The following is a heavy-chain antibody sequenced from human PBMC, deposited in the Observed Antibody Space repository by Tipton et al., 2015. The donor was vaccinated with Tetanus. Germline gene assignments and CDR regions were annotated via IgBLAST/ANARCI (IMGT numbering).Heavy chain of an antibody. J-gene: IGHJ4*02. CDR3: ARGTGDY. V-gene: IGHV4-59*01. CDR1: DGSSRNYY. Sequence: TLSLTCSVSDGSSRNYYWSWIRQPPGKGLEWIGYIYYSGSTYYNPSLKSRVTISVDTSKNQFSLKLSSVTAADTAVYYCARGTGDYWGQGTLVTVSS. CDR2: IYYSGST. D-gene: IGHD1-14*01.